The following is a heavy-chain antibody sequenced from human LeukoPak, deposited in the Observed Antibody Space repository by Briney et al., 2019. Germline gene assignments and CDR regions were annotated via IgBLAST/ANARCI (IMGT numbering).Heavy chain of an antibody. J-gene: IGHJ4*02. CDR2: INPNSGGT. Sequence: ASVKVSCKASGYTFTGYYMHWVRQAPGQGLEWMGWINPNSGGTNYAQKFQGRVTMTRDTSISTAYMELSRLRSDDTAVYYCARGGEWYYYGSGSHYIGSYWGQGTLVTVSS. V-gene: IGHV1-2*02. D-gene: IGHD3-10*01. CDR1: GYTFTGYY. CDR3: ARGGEWYYYGSGSHYIGSY.